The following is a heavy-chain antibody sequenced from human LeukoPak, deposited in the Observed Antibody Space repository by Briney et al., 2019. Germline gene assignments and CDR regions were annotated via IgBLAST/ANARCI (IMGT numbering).Heavy chain of an antibody. CDR2: ISGSGGST. J-gene: IGHJ4*02. CDR3: AKESPPYYCDSSGYPDY. CDR1: GFTFSSYA. V-gene: IGHV3-23*01. Sequence: GGSLRLSCAASGFTFSSYAMSWVRQAPGKGLEWVSAISGSGGSTYYADSVKGRFTISRDNSKNTLYLQMNSLRAEDTAVYYCAKESPPYYCDSSGYPDYWGQGTLVTVSS. D-gene: IGHD3-22*01.